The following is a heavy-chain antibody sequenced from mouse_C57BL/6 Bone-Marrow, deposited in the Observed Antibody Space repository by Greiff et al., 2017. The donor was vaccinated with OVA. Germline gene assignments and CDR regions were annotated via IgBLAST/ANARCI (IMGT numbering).Heavy chain of an antibody. V-gene: IGHV6-6*01. CDR2: IRNKANNHAT. CDR1: GFTFSDAW. CDR3: TRRSYDYWYFDV. D-gene: IGHD2-12*01. Sequence: EVMLVESGGGLVQPGGSMKLSCAASGFTFSDAWMDWVRQSPEKGLEWVAEIRNKANNHATYYAESVKGRFTISRDDSKSSVYLQMNSLRAEDTGIYYCTRRSYDYWYFDVWGTGTTVTVSS. J-gene: IGHJ1*03.